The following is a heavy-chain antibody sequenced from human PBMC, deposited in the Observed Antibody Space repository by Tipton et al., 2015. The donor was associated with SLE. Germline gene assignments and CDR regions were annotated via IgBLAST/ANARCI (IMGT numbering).Heavy chain of an antibody. J-gene: IGHJ4*02. CDR2: ISPYNGKT. V-gene: IGHV1-18*01. D-gene: IGHD5-18*01. CDR1: GYSFINYG. CDR3: ARVRVDTAMGVFDF. Sequence: QLVQSGAEVKKPGASVKVSCKASGYSFINYGISWVRQAPGQGLEWMGWISPYNGKTNYAQNLQGRVTMTTDTSTSTAYMELRSLRSDDTAIYYCARVRVDTAMGVFDFWGQGTLVTVSS.